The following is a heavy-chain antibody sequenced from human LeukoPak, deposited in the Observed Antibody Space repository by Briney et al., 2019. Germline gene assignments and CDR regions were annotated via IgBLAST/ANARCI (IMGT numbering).Heavy chain of an antibody. CDR1: GYTFTSYG. Sequence: ASVKVSCKASGYTFTSYGISWVRQAPGQGLEWMGWISAYNGNTNYAQKLQGRVTMTTDTSTSTAYMELRSLRSDDTAVYYCARDDYGDYPRPYYYYYGMDVWGQGTTVTGSS. D-gene: IGHD4-17*01. J-gene: IGHJ6*02. CDR2: ISAYNGNT. V-gene: IGHV1-18*01. CDR3: ARDDYGDYPRPYYYYYGMDV.